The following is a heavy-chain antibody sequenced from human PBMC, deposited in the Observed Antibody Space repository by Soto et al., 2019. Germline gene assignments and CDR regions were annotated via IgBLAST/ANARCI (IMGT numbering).Heavy chain of an antibody. CDR2: MYNSGTT. CDR1: GGSITNNNYY. J-gene: IGHJ4*02. V-gene: IGHV4-30-4*01. Sequence: QVQLQESGPGLVEPSQTLSLTCTVSGGSITNNNYYWSWIRQPPGKGLEWIGHMYNSGTTYSNPSLKGXXTXSXATSKNQFSLNLSSGTAADTAVYYCARGPTSDKVDYWGQGTLVTVSS. CDR3: ARGPTSDKVDY.